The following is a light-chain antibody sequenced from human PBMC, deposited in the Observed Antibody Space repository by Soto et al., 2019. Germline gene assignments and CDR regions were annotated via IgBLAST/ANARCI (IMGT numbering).Light chain of an antibody. Sequence: QSVLTQSSSASASLGSSVKLTCTLSSGHSSYIIAWHQQQPGKAPRYLMKLEGSGSYNKGSGVPDRFSGSSSGADRYLTISNLQSADEADYYCETWYSRVFGGGTKLTVL. CDR1: SGHSSYI. CDR3: ETWYSRV. CDR2: LEGSGSY. J-gene: IGLJ2*01. V-gene: IGLV4-60*03.